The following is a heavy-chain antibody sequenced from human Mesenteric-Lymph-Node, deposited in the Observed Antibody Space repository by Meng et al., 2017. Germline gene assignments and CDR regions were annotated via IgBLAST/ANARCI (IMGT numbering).Heavy chain of an antibody. CDR3: ARDYLDTAMVTVDY. V-gene: IGHV1-3*01. J-gene: IGHJ4*02. CDR1: GYTFTSYA. Sequence: QVQLLQSGAEVKKPGASVKVSCKASGYTFTSYAMHWVRQAPGQRLEWMGWINAGNGNTKYSQKFQGRVTITRDTSASTAYMELSSLRSEDTAVYYCARDYLDTAMVTVDYWGQGTLVTVSS. D-gene: IGHD5-18*01. CDR2: INAGNGNT.